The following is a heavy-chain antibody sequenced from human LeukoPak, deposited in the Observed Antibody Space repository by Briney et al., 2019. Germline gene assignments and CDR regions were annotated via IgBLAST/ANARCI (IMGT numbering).Heavy chain of an antibody. Sequence: SVTVSCKASGYTFTSYDMHWVRQAPGQGLEWMGIINPSGGSTSYAQIFQGRVTMTRDTSTSTVYMGLSSLRSEDTAVYYCARGGSSWYGGSFQHWGQGTLVTVSS. CDR1: GYTFTSYD. D-gene: IGHD6-13*01. CDR3: ARGGSSWYGGSFQH. CDR2: INPSGGST. J-gene: IGHJ1*01. V-gene: IGHV1-46*01.